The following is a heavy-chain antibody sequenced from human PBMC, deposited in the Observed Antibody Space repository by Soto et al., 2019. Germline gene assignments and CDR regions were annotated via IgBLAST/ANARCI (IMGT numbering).Heavy chain of an antibody. CDR1: GFTFSNAW. Sequence: EVQLVESGGGLVKPGGSLRLSCAASGFTFSNAWMSWVRQAPGKGLEWVGRIKSKTDGGTTDYAAPVKGRFTISRDDSKNTLYLQMNRLKTEDTAVYYCTTVYYDILTGYFDAEYFQHWGQGTLVTVSS. J-gene: IGHJ1*01. CDR2: IKSKTDGGTT. D-gene: IGHD3-9*01. CDR3: TTVYYDILTGYFDAEYFQH. V-gene: IGHV3-15*01.